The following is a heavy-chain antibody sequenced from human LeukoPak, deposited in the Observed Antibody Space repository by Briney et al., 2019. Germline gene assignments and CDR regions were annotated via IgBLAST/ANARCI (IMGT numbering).Heavy chain of an antibody. D-gene: IGHD3-22*01. V-gene: IGHV3-15*05. J-gene: IGHJ4*02. CDR2: IKSKIYGGTT. CDR1: GFTLTNAR. Sequence: GGSLRLSCEASGFTLTNARMNWVRQVPGKGLEWVGLIKSKIYGGTTDYAAPVKGRFTITRDDSKNTLYLQMNSLKIEDTALYYCTTLTMKLVHPDYWGQGTLVTVSS. CDR3: TTLTMKLVHPDY.